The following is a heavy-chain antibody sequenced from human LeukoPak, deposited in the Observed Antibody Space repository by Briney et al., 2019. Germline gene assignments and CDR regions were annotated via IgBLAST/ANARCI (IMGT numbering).Heavy chain of an antibody. J-gene: IGHJ4*02. CDR3: ARLDYYGSGFFDY. Sequence: SETLSLTCTVSGGSISSYYWNWLRQPPGKGLEWIGYIYYSGSTNYNPSLKSRVTISVDTSKNQFSLKLSSVTAADTAVYYCARLDYYGSGFFDYWGQGTLVTVSS. D-gene: IGHD3-10*01. CDR2: IYYSGST. V-gene: IGHV4-59*08. CDR1: GGSISSYY.